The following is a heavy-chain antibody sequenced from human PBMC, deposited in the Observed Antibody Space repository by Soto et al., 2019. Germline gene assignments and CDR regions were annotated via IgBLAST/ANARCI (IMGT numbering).Heavy chain of an antibody. CDR1: GFSFSSYA. Sequence: VQLLESGGGLVQPGGSLRLSCAASGFSFSSYAMSWVRQAPGKGLEWVSTISAGGGTTYYADSVKGRFTISRDNSENTLYLQMNSLRAEDTAVYYCAKRLIYHSAWYYFDYWGQGTLVTVSS. V-gene: IGHV3-23*01. CDR3: AKRLIYHSAWYYFDY. J-gene: IGHJ4*02. D-gene: IGHD6-19*01. CDR2: ISAGGGTT.